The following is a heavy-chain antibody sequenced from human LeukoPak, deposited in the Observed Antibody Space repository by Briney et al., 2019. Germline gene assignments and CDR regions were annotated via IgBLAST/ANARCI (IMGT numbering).Heavy chain of an antibody. CDR3: ARVLPSGTYHYGPLRWFDP. V-gene: IGHV4-34*01. J-gene: IGHJ5*02. D-gene: IGHD4-17*01. CDR1: GGAFSNYY. Sequence: SETLTLTCAVYGGAFSNYYWRWIRQPPGKGLGWFGQINHGGSTTYYPALKSPVTISEDTSKNQFSLDQRTVTAADTAVYYCARVLPSGTYHYGPLRWFDPWGQGTLVTVSS. CDR2: INHGGST.